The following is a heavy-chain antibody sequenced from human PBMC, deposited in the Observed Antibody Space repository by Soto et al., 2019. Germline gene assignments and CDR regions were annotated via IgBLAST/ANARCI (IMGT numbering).Heavy chain of an antibody. Sequence: PSETLSLTCTVSGGSISSYYWSWIRQPPGKGLEWIGYIYYSGSTNYNPSLKSRVTISVDTSKNQFSLKLSSVTAADTAVYYCARMAARDGFDYWGRGTLVTVSS. CDR1: GGSISSYY. J-gene: IGHJ4*02. CDR3: ARMAARDGFDY. CDR2: IYYSGST. V-gene: IGHV4-59*01. D-gene: IGHD6-6*01.